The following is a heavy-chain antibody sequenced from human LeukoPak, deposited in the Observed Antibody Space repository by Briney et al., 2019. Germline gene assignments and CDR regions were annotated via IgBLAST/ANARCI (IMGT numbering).Heavy chain of an antibody. CDR1: GFTFSNYW. J-gene: IGHJ4*02. Sequence: PGGSLRLSCAASGFTFSNYWMTWVRQAPGEGLEWVANIKQEGSEKYHVDSVKGRFTISRDNAKNSLYLQMNSLRAEDTATYYCARSSTGYYFDYWGQGTLVTVSS. CDR3: ARSSTGYYFDY. V-gene: IGHV3-7*01. D-gene: IGHD3-22*01. CDR2: IKQEGSEK.